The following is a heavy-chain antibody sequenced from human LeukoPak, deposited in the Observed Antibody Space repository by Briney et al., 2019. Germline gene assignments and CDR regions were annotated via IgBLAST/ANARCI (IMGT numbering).Heavy chain of an antibody. CDR1: GGSISSGSYY. J-gene: IGHJ2*01. V-gene: IGHV4-61*02. CDR3: ARITTPGWYFDL. Sequence: PSETLSLTCTVSGGSISSGSYYWSWIRQPAGKGLEWIGRVYTTGSTDYNPSLKSRVTISVDTSKNQFSLKLSSVTAADTAVYYCARITTPGWYFDLWGRGTLVTVSS. D-gene: IGHD4-11*01. CDR2: VYTTGST.